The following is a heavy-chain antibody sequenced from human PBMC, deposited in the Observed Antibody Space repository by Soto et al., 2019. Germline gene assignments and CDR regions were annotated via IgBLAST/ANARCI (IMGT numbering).Heavy chain of an antibody. D-gene: IGHD3-22*01. V-gene: IGHV1-18*01. CDR2: ISTYNGNT. Sequence: ASVKVSCKDSVYTFNSYARHWVRQAPGQRLDWLGWISTYNGNTRYAERLQGRVTMTTDTTTNTAYMELRNLRSDDTAVYYCARGPTDYYDNSANYFLDYWGQGTLVTVSS. CDR3: ARGPTDYYDNSANYFLDY. J-gene: IGHJ4*02. CDR1: VYTFNSYA.